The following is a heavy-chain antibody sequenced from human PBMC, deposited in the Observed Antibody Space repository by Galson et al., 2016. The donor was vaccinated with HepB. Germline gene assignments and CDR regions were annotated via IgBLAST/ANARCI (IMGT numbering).Heavy chain of an antibody. CDR1: GFTVSSKY. J-gene: IGHJ6*02. CDR2: IYSDGTT. Sequence: SLRLSCAASGFTVSSKYMSWVRQAPGKGLEWVSVIYSDGTTKYADSVKGRFTISRDNSKNTLYLQMNSLRAEDTAVYYCAREGVDQVGMDVWGQGTTVTVSS. V-gene: IGHV3-66*01. CDR3: AREGVDQVGMDV.